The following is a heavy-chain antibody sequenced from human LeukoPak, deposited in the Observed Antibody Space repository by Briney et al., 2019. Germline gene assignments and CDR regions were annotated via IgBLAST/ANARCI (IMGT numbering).Heavy chain of an antibody. Sequence: SETLSLTCAVYGGSFSGYYWSRIRQPPGKGLEWIGEINHSGSTNYNPSLKSRVTISVDTSKNQFSLKLSSVTAADTAVYYCARVGRFITMIVVVTKGYFDYWGQGTLVTVSS. V-gene: IGHV4-34*01. CDR3: ARVGRFITMIVVVTKGYFDY. J-gene: IGHJ4*02. CDR2: INHSGST. CDR1: GGSFSGYY. D-gene: IGHD3-22*01.